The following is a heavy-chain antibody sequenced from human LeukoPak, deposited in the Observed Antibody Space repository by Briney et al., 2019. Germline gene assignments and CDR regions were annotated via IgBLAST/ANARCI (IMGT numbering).Heavy chain of an antibody. D-gene: IGHD3-10*01. J-gene: IGHJ4*02. CDR3: ARETFGSGSYPDF. CDR1: GFSFDTYA. V-gene: IGHV3-33*01. CDR2: IWHDGSHK. Sequence: PGRSLRLSCAASGFSFDTYAMHWVRQAPGQGLEWVALIWHDGSHKFYSNSVRGQFTISRDNSKNTVYLQMNNLRPDDTAVYYCARETFGSGSYPDFWGQGTLVIVSS.